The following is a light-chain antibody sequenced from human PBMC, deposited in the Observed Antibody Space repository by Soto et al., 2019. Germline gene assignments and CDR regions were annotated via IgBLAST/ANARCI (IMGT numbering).Light chain of an antibody. CDR2: DVS. J-gene: IGKJ1*01. Sequence: EFFLTQSPASLSLSPVGIATPSCKASQSVSSYLAWYQQKPGQAPRLLIYDVSNRATGIPARFSGSGSGTDFTLTISSLQSEDFAVYYCQQYNNWPPKTFGQGTKVDIK. CDR1: QSVSSY. V-gene: IGKV3-11*01. CDR3: QQYNNWPPKT.